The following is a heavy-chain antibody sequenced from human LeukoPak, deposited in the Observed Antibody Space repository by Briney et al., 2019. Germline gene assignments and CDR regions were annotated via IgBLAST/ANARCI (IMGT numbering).Heavy chain of an antibody. V-gene: IGHV3-48*03. Sequence: GSLRLSCAASGFTFSSYEMNWVRQAPGKGLEWVSYISSSGSTIYYADSVKGRFTISRDNAKNSLYLQMNSLRAEDTAVYYCARIGDYGSGSYRAYSYYMDVWGKGTTVTISS. CDR2: ISSSGSTI. CDR3: ARIGDYGSGSYRAYSYYMDV. D-gene: IGHD3-10*01. J-gene: IGHJ6*03. CDR1: GFTFSSYE.